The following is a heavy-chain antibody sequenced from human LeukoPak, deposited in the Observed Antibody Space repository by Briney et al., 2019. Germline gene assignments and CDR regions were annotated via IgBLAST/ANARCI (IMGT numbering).Heavy chain of an antibody. CDR3: ARGPVAAAGTRFADY. J-gene: IGHJ4*02. CDR1: GGTFSSYA. CDR2: IIPIFGTA. D-gene: IGHD6-13*01. Sequence: ASVKVSCKASGGTFSSYAICWVRQAPGQGLEWMGRIIPIFGTANYAQKFQGRVTITTDESTSTAYMELSSLRSEDTAVYYCARGPVAAAGTRFADYWGQGTLVTVSS. V-gene: IGHV1-69*05.